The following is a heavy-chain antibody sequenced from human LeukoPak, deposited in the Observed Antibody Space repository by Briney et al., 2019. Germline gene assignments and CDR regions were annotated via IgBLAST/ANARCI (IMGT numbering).Heavy chain of an antibody. CDR2: IYYSGST. D-gene: IGHD2-21*02. CDR3: ARASYCGGDCSIPPDY. J-gene: IGHJ4*02. Sequence: SETLSLTCTVSGGSISSYYWSWIRQPPGKGLEWVGYIYYSGSTNYNPSLKSRVTISVDTSKNQFSLKLSSVTAADTAVYYCARASYCGGDCSIPPDYWGQGTLVTVSS. V-gene: IGHV4-59*01. CDR1: GGSISSYY.